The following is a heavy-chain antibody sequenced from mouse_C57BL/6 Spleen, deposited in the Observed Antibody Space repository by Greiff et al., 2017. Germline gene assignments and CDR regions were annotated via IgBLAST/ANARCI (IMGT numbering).Heavy chain of an antibody. CDR1: GYTFTDYY. J-gene: IGHJ2*01. CDR3: ERGGEYYYSKYVLDD. CDR2: INPNNGGT. V-gene: IGHV1-26*01. Sequence: VQLQQSGPELVKPGASVKISCKASGYTFTDYYMNWVKQSHGKSLEWIGDINPNNGGTSYNQKFTGKATLTVDKSSSTAYMELCSLTSEDSAVYYGERGGEYYYSKYVLDDWGQGTTLTVSS. D-gene: IGHD2-5*01.